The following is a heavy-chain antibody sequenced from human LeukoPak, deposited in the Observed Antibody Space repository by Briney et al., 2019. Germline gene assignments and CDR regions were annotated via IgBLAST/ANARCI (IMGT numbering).Heavy chain of an antibody. CDR1: GFAFSSYG. Sequence: GGSLRLSCAASGFAFSSYGMSWVRQAPGKGLEWASGISGSGGTTHYADSVKGRFTTSRDNSKNTLFLQMNSLRAEDTAGFYCAKATSIGYSYFDYWGQGTLVTVSS. CDR2: ISGSGGTT. V-gene: IGHV3-23*01. D-gene: IGHD3-22*01. J-gene: IGHJ4*02. CDR3: AKATSIGYSYFDY.